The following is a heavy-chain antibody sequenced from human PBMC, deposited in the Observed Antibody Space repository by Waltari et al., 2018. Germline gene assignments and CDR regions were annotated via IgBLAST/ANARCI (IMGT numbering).Heavy chain of an antibody. Sequence: EVRLVQSGGDLVQPGGSLRLSCAVAGFSLHRYSRIWVRQTPERGLEWVSYISWSDDKTEYADSVRGRFTISRDIARNSVSLQMKNLKVEDTAMYYCARELGGSAAGTDHWGQGSMVFVSS. V-gene: IGHV3-48*01. J-gene: IGHJ1*01. CDR3: ARELGGSAAGTDH. CDR1: GFSLHRYS. D-gene: IGHD2-2*01. CDR2: ISWSDDKT.